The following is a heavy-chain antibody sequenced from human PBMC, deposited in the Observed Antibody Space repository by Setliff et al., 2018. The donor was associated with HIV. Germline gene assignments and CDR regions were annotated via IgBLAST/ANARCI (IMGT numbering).Heavy chain of an antibody. J-gene: IGHJ4*02. D-gene: IGHD3-3*01. CDR1: GFTVNTNY. Sequence: GGSLRLSCAASGFTVNTNYTSWLRQAPGKGLEWVSIIYSGGDTTYYADSVKGRFTISRDNSQNTLYLQMNSLRGEDTAVYYCARWSGTYYDYWGQGTLVTVSS. CDR3: ARWSGTYYDY. CDR2: IYSGGDTT. V-gene: IGHV3-66*02.